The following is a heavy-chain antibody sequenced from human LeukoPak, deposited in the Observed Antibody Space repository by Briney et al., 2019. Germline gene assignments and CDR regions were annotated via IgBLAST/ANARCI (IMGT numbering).Heavy chain of an antibody. Sequence: GGSLRLSCAASGFTFSNAWMSWVRQAPGKGLEWVGRIKSKTDGGTTDYAAPVKGRFTISRDDSKNTLYLQMNSLKTEDTAVYYCTTGDSSGYYEYFQHWGQGTLVTVSS. CDR1: GFTFSNAW. CDR3: TTGDSSGYYEYFQH. D-gene: IGHD3-22*01. CDR2: IKSKTDGGTT. V-gene: IGHV3-15*01. J-gene: IGHJ1*01.